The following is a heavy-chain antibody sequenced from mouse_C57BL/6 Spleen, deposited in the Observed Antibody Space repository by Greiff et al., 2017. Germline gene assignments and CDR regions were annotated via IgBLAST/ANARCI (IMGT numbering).Heavy chain of an antibody. CDR3: ARCYYGSSGFAY. V-gene: IGHV1-55*01. CDR1: GYTFTSYW. D-gene: IGHD1-1*01. Sequence: VQLQQPGAELVKPGASVKMSCKASGYTFTSYWITWVKQRPGQGLEWIGDIYPGSGSTNYNEKFKSKATLTVDTSSSTAYMQLSSLTSEDSAVYYCARCYYGSSGFAYWGQGTLVTVSA. J-gene: IGHJ3*01. CDR2: IYPGSGST.